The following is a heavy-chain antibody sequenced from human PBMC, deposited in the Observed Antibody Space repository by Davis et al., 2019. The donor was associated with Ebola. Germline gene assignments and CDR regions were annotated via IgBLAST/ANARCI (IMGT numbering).Heavy chain of an antibody. CDR2: IGRADDT. CDR1: GFTLSYYD. CDR3: ARELPYSSGGHNLYGLDV. Sequence: GESLKISCAASGFTLSYYDFHWVRQFPGGGLEWVSAIGRADDTYYAGSVKGRFTISRDDAKNSLYLQMNGLRAGDTAVYYCARELPYSSGGHNLYGLDVWGKGTTVTVSS. D-gene: IGHD3-22*01. J-gene: IGHJ6*04. V-gene: IGHV3-13*01.